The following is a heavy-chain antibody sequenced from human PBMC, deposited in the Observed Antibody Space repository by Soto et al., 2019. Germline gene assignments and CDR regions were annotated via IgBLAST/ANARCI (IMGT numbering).Heavy chain of an antibody. CDR1: GGSISSYY. CDR2: IYYSGGT. CDR3: AAQAVGALDY. Sequence: QVQLQESGPGLVKPSETLSLTCPVSGGSISSYYWSWIRQPPGKGLEWIGYIYYSGGTNYNPSLKRRVTISVDTSKNQFSLKLSSVTAADTAVYYCAAQAVGALDYWGQGTLVTVSS. D-gene: IGHD1-26*01. V-gene: IGHV4-59*01. J-gene: IGHJ4*02.